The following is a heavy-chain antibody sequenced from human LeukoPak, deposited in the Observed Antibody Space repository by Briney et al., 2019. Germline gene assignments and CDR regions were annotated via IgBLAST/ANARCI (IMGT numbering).Heavy chain of an antibody. CDR3: SGHGSSSY. J-gene: IGHJ4*02. D-gene: IGHD6-13*01. CDR1: GVPISGYW. V-gene: IGHV3-23*01. Sequence: PGGSLRLSCAVSGVPISGYWMSWVRQAPGKGLEWVSDISGGGNTYYAESVKGRFTISRDNSKNTLYLQMNSLRAEDTALYYASGHGSSSYWGQGTLVAVSS. CDR2: ISGGGNT.